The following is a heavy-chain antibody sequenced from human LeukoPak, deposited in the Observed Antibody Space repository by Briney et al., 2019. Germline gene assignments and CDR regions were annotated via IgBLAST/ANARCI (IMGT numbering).Heavy chain of an antibody. V-gene: IGHV1-3*01. CDR1: GYTFTNSA. CDR3: ARRYDILTGSDY. Sequence: ASVKVSCKASGYTFTNSAIHWVRQAPGQRLEWMGWINAGNGNTKYSQKFQGRVTITRDTSASTAYMELSSLRPGDTAVYYCARRYDILTGSDYWGQGTLVTVSS. CDR2: INAGNGNT. D-gene: IGHD3-9*01. J-gene: IGHJ4*02.